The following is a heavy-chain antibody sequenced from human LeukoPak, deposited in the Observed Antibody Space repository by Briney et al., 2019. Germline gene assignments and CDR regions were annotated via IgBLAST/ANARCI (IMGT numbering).Heavy chain of an antibody. V-gene: IGHV4-39*07. Sequence: SETLSLTCTVSGGSISISSYYWGWIRQAPGKGLEWIGSIYYNGRAYYNPSLKSRVTISIDKSKDQFSLRLSAVTAADTAVYYCARYHNGYDDYWGQGALAIVSS. J-gene: IGHJ4*02. CDR1: GGSISISSYY. D-gene: IGHD5-12*01. CDR3: ARYHNGYDDY. CDR2: IYYNGRA.